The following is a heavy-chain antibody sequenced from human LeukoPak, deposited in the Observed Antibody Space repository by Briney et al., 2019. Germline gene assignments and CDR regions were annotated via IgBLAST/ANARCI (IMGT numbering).Heavy chain of an antibody. V-gene: IGHV4-4*02. CDR3: ARPLSLGYCSGGSCYGRGAWFDR. CDR1: GFTFSSFTM. Sequence: PGGSLRLSCATSGFTFSSFTMNWVRQAPGKGLEWIGQIYHSGSTNYDPSLKSRVTISVDKSKNQFSLKLRSVTAADTAVYYCARPLSLGYCSGGSCYGRGAWFDRWGQGTLVTVSS. D-gene: IGHD2-15*01. CDR2: IYHSGST. J-gene: IGHJ5*02.